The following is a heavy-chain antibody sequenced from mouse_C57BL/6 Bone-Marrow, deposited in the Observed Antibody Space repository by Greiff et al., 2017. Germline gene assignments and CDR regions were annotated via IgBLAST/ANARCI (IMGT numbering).Heavy chain of an antibody. J-gene: IGHJ4*01. CDR1: GFSLSTFGMG. V-gene: IGHV8-8*01. D-gene: IGHD1-1*01. CDR2: IWWDDAK. Sequence: QVTLKESGPGILQPSQTLSLTCSFSGFSLSTFGMGVGWIRQPSGKGLEWLAHIWWDDAKYYNPAMKSRLTISKDTSNNQVFLKIANVDTADTATYYCARIKVYYGSSSYYAMDYWGQGTSGTVSS. CDR3: ARIKVYYGSSSYYAMDY.